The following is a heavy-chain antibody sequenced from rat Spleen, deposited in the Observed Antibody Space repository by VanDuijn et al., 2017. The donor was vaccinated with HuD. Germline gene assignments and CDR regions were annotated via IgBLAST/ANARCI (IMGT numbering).Heavy chain of an antibody. J-gene: IGHJ4*01. CDR2: ISYDGSKT. CDR1: GFTFGDFY. V-gene: IGHV5-29*01. Sequence: EVQLVESDGGLVQPGRSLKLSCAASGFTFGDFYMAWVRQAPAKGLEWVTTISYDGSKTYYRDSVKGRFTISRDNAKSTLYLQMNSLRSEDTATYYCARPHYYYYVMDAWGQGASVTVSS. CDR3: ARPHYYYYVMDA. D-gene: IGHD1-1*01.